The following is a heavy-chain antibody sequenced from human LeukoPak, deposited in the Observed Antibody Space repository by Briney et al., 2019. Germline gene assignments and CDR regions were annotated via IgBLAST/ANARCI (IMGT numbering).Heavy chain of an antibody. CDR2: ISAYNGNT. Sequence: ASVTVSCKASGYTFTSYGISWVRQAPGQGLEWMGWISAYNGNTNYAQKLQGRVTMTTDTSTSTAYMELRSLRSDDTAVYYCASSYRYGDYDGYWGQGTLVTVSS. J-gene: IGHJ4*02. D-gene: IGHD3-16*02. V-gene: IGHV1-18*01. CDR3: ASSYRYGDYDGY. CDR1: GYTFTSYG.